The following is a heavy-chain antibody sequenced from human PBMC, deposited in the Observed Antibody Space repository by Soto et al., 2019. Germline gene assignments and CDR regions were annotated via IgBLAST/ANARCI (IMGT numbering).Heavy chain of an antibody. CDR1: GFTFSNAW. CDR3: TTDY. J-gene: IGHJ4*02. V-gene: IGHV3-15*01. Sequence: EVPLVESGGGLVKPGGSLRLSCAASGFTFSNAWMSWVRQAPGKGLEWVGRIKSKTEGGTTDYAAPVKGRFTISRDDSKNTLYLQMNSLKTEDTAVYYCTTDYWGQGTLVTVSS. CDR2: IKSKTEGGTT.